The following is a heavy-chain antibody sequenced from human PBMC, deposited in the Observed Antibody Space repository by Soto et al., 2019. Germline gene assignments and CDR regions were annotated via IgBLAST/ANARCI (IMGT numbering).Heavy chain of an antibody. Sequence: GASVKVSCKASGYTFTGYYMHWVRQAPGQVLERMGWINHNCGGTTHAQKFKGSNNMTRDPSISTAYMELSRLRSDDKAVHYCAIAGSKILGGAFDIWGQGTMVTVSS. D-gene: IGHD5-12*01. J-gene: IGHJ3*02. V-gene: IGHV1-2*02. CDR1: GYTFTGYY. CDR2: INHNCGGT. CDR3: AIAGSKILGGAFDI.